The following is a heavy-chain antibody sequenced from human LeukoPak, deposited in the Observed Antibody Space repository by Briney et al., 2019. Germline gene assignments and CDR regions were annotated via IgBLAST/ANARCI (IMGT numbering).Heavy chain of an antibody. V-gene: IGHV3-53*01. CDR1: GFIVSSNY. Sequence: GGSLRLSCVASGFIVSSNYMSWVRQAPGKGLEWVSVLYNAGSTYYADSVKGRFTISRDNSKNTLYLQMDSLRGEDTAVYYCAKDFRIGYSAHFDYWGQGALVTVSS. D-gene: IGHD2-21*01. CDR2: LYNAGST. J-gene: IGHJ4*02. CDR3: AKDFRIGYSAHFDY.